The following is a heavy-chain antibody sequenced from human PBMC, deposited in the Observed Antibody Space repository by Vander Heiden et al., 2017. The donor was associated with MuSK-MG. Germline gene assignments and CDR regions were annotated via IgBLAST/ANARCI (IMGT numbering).Heavy chain of an antibody. Sequence: EVQLVESGGGLVQPGGSLRLSCVASGFTFSSYSMAWVRQVPGKGLEWVAGLGGPPYYADSVKGRFTISRDNSKNTLFLQMTGLRAEDSAVYVGAKERGHPRPHYYCEYWGQGTRVTVSS. CDR1: GFTFSSYS. CDR2: GLGGPP. CDR3: AKERGHPRPHYYCEY. D-gene: IGHD6-25*01. J-gene: IGHJ4*02. V-gene: IGHV3-23*04.